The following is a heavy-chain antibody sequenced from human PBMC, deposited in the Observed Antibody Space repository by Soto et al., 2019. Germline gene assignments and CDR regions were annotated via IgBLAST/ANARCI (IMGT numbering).Heavy chain of an antibody. V-gene: IGHV3-30-3*01. CDR3: ARAAAARPAAGY. D-gene: IGHD6-6*01. J-gene: IGHJ4*02. CDR1: GFTFSSYA. Sequence: PGGSLRLSCAASGFTFSSYAMHWVRQAPGKGLEWVAVISYDGSNKYYADSVKGRFTISRDNSKNTLYLQMDSLGAEDTAVYYCARAAAARPAAGYWGQGTLVTVSS. CDR2: ISYDGSNK.